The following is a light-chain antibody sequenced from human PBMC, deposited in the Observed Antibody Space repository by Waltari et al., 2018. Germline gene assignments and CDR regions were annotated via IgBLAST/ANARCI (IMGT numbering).Light chain of an antibody. V-gene: IGLV3-25*03. J-gene: IGLJ2*01. CDR2: KDS. Sequence: SYELTQPPSGSVSPGQTARITCSGDALPKQYAYWYQQKPGQAPVLVIYKDSERPSGIPERFSGSSSGTTVTLTISGVQAEDEADYYCQSADSSGHVVFGGGTKLTVL. CDR1: ALPKQY. CDR3: QSADSSGHVV.